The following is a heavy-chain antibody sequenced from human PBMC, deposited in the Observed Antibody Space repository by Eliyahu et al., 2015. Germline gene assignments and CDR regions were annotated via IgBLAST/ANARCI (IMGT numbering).Heavy chain of an antibody. CDR3: AKESSPAAVDYFDY. CDR1: GFTFSSYG. CDR2: ISYDGSNK. D-gene: IGHD2-2*01. Sequence: QVQLVESGGGVVQPGRSLRLSCAASGFTFSSYGMHWVRQAPGKGLEWVAVISYDGSNKYYADSVKGRFTISRDNSKNTLYLQMNSLRAEDTAVYYCAKESSPAAVDYFDYWGQGTLVTVSS. J-gene: IGHJ4*02. V-gene: IGHV3-30*18.